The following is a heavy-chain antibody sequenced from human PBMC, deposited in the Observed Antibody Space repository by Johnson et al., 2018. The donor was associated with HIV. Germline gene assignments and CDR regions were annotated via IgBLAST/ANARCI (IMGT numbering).Heavy chain of an antibody. V-gene: IGHV3-30*19. CDR1: FSSSG. CDR3: ARDLLGMDDAFDI. D-gene: IGHD7-27*01. Sequence: FSSSGMHWVRQAPGKGLEWVAVISYDGSNKYYADSVKGRFTISRDNSKNTLYLQMNSLRAEDTAVFYCARDLLGMDDAFDIWGQGTMVTVSS. CDR2: ISYDGSNK. J-gene: IGHJ3*02.